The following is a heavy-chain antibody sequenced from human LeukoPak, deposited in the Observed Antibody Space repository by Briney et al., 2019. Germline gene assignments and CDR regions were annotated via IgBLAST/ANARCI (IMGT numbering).Heavy chain of an antibody. V-gene: IGHV1-3*01. J-gene: IGHJ4*03. Sequence: ASVKVSCKASGYTFTSYAMHWVRQAPGQRLEWMGWINAGNGNTKYSQKFQGRVTITRDTSASTAYMELSSLRSEDTAVYYCARSRAAPYGSGSYLDYWGQGTTVTVSS. D-gene: IGHD3-10*01. CDR1: GYTFTSYA. CDR2: INAGNGNT. CDR3: ARSRAAPYGSGSYLDY.